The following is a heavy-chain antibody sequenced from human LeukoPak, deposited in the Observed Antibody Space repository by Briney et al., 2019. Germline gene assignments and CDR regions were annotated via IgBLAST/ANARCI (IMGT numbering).Heavy chain of an antibody. Sequence: GGSLRLSCAASGFTVSSNYMSWVRQAPGKGLEWVSVIYSGGSTYYADSVKGRFTISRDNSKNTLYLQMNSLRAEDTAVYYCAMTTVTERYFDYWGQGTLVTVSS. CDR2: IYSGGST. J-gene: IGHJ4*02. CDR1: GFTVSSNY. V-gene: IGHV3-66*01. D-gene: IGHD4-17*01. CDR3: AMTTVTERYFDY.